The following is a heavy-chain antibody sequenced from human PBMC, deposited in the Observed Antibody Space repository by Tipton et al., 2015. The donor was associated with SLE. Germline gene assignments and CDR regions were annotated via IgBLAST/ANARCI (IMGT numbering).Heavy chain of an antibody. CDR2: IIPSAGST. V-gene: IGHV1-46*01. Sequence: QSGPEVKQPGASVKVSCKASGYTFTSYYIHWVRQAPGQGLEWMGIIIPSAGSTNYAQKFQGRVTMTSDTSTSTAYMELRSLRSDDTAIYYCARVRVDTAMGVFDFWGQGTLVTVSS. J-gene: IGHJ4*02. CDR1: GYTFTSYY. CDR3: ARVRVDTAMGVFDF. D-gene: IGHD5-18*01.